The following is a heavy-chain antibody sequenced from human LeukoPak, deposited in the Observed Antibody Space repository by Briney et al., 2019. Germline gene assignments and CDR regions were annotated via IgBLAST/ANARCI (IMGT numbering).Heavy chain of an antibody. Sequence: PGGSLRLSCTVSGFTVSSNSMSWVRQAPGKGLEWVSFIFSSTHYSDSVKGRFTISRDNSKNTLYLQMNSLRAEDTAVYYCARDKRFLHWYFDLWGRGTLVTVSS. V-gene: IGHV3-53*01. CDR1: GFTVSSNS. D-gene: IGHD3-3*01. J-gene: IGHJ2*01. CDR3: ARDKRFLHWYFDL. CDR2: IFSST.